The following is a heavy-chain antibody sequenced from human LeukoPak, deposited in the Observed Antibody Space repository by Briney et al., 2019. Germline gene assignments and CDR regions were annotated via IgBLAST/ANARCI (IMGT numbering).Heavy chain of an antibody. CDR1: GFTVSSNY. J-gene: IGHJ2*01. CDR2: IYSGGST. V-gene: IGHV3-53*05. CDR3: AKGPGLGAGKRYLDL. D-gene: IGHD6-13*01. Sequence: GGSLRLSCAASGFTVSSNYMSWVRQAPGKGLEWVSVIYSGGSTYSADSVKGRFTISRDNAKNSLSLQMNSLKPEDTALYYCAKGPGLGAGKRYLDLWGRGTLVIVSS.